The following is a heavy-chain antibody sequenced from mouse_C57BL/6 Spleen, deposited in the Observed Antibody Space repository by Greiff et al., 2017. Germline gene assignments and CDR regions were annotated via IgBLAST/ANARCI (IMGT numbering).Heavy chain of an antibody. V-gene: IGHV5-4*01. J-gene: IGHJ2*01. D-gene: IGHD2-1*01. CDR1: GFTFSSYA. Sequence: EVQLVESGGGLVKPGGSLKLSCAASGFTFSSYAMSWVRQTPEKRLEWVATISDGGSYTYYPDNVKGRFTISRDNAKNTLYLQMSHLKSEDTAMYYCARGWGNYDYFDYWGQGTTLTVSS. CDR3: ARGWGNYDYFDY. CDR2: ISDGGSYT.